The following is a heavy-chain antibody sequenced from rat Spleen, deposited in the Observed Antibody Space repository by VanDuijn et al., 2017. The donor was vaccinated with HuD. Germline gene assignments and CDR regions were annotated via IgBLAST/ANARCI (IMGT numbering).Heavy chain of an antibody. V-gene: IGHV5-25*01. J-gene: IGHJ1*01. CDR2: IPNGGPNT. CDR1: GFTFSDYY. D-gene: IGHD2-2*01. Sequence: EVQLVESGGGLVQPGRSLKLSCAASGFTFSDYYMAWVRQAPGKGLEWVASIPNGGPNTYYSDSVKGRFTISRDNAKSTLYLQMNSLRSEDSATYYCTGGGIPWYLDFWGPGTMVTVSS. CDR3: TGGGIPWYLDF.